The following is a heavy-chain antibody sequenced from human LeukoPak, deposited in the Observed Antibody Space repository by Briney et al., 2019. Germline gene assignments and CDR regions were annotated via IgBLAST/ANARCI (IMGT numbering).Heavy chain of an antibody. J-gene: IGHJ4*02. D-gene: IGHD1-26*01. CDR3: ARVGATSRSFDY. V-gene: IGHV4-59*01. CDR1: GGSLNSYF. CDR2: VYYSGTT. Sequence: WETLSLTCTVSGGSLNSYFWSWIRQPPGKGLEWIGFVYYSGTTYYDPSIKSRVTISVDTSKNQFSLKVSSVTAADTAVYYCARVGATSRSFDYWGQG.